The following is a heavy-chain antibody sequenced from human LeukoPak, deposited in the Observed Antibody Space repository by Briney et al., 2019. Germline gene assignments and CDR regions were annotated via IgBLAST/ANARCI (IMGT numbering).Heavy chain of an antibody. J-gene: IGHJ1*01. V-gene: IGHV5-10-1*01. Sequence: EASLRICCNGSGYSITSYWICLLRQMAGEVLELVGRIDPSDSCTNNRPSFQGHVTISADKSISTAYLQWSSLKASDTAMYYCAGAGIAVAGNAEYFQHWGQGTLV. CDR2: IDPSDSCT. CDR3: AGAGIAVAGNAEYFQH. D-gene: IGHD6-19*01. CDR1: GYSITSYW.